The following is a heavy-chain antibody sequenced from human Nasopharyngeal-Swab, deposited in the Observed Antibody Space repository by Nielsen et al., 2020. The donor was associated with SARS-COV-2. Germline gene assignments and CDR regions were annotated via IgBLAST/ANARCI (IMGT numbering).Heavy chain of an antibody. CDR3: AVGATGYYYMDA. Sequence: SVKVSCKASGGTFSSYAISWVRQAPGQGLEWMGGIIPIFGTANYAQKFQGRVTITADESTSTAYMELSSPRSEDTAMYYCAVGATGYYYMDAWGKGTTVTVSS. CDR1: GGTFSSYA. V-gene: IGHV1-69*13. CDR2: IIPIFGTA. J-gene: IGHJ6*03. D-gene: IGHD1-26*01.